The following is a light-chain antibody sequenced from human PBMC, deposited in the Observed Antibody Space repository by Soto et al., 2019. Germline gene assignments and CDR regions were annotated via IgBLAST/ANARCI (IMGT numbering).Light chain of an antibody. V-gene: IGKV3-15*01. Sequence: EIVMTQSPATLSVSPGERATLSCRASQSVSSNLAWYQQKPGQAPRLLIYGASTRATGIPARFSGSGSGTEFTLTISGLQSEDFAIYYCQHYTNWPPWTFGQGTKVEIK. J-gene: IGKJ1*01. CDR2: GAS. CDR1: QSVSSN. CDR3: QHYTNWPPWT.